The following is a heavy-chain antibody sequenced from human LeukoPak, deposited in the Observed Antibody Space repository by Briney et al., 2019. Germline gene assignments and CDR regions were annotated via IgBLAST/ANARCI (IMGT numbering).Heavy chain of an antibody. J-gene: IGHJ4*02. CDR2: INPNSGGT. Sequence: ASVKVSCKASGYTFTGYYMHWVRQAPGQGLEWMGWINPNSGGTNYAQKFQGRVTMTRDTSISTAYMELSRLRSDDTAVYYCARGHSVSAGTIYFDYWGQGTLVTVSS. CDR1: GYTFTGYY. V-gene: IGHV1-2*02. CDR3: ARGHSVSAGTIYFDY. D-gene: IGHD6-13*01.